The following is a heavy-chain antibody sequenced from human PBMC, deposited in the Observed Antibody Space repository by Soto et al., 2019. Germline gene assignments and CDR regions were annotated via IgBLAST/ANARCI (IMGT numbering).Heavy chain of an antibody. CDR1: GYTFDSYG. V-gene: IGHV1-18*01. CDR3: VRDVSVSSGSFGGY. D-gene: IGHD3-10*01. CDR2: ISTYTGNT. J-gene: IGHJ4*02. Sequence: QVQLVQSGPELKKPGAAVRVSCKASGYTFDSYGLNWVRQAPGQGLEWMGWISTYTGNTDYPQRFQGRVTMDTDTSTSTDYLDLRSLTSDDTAVYYCVRDVSVSSGSFGGYWGQGTLVTVSS.